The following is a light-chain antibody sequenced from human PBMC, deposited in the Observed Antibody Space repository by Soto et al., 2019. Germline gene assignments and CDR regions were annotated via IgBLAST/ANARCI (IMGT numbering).Light chain of an antibody. Sequence: IVMTQSPATLSLSPGERATLSCRASQSISSKLAWYQQEPGQAPRLLIYGASTRATGVPARFSGSGSGTEFTLTIRSLKSEDFAVYYCQQYNNWITFGQGTRLEIK. CDR3: QQYNNWIT. CDR1: QSISSK. CDR2: GAS. J-gene: IGKJ5*01. V-gene: IGKV3D-15*01.